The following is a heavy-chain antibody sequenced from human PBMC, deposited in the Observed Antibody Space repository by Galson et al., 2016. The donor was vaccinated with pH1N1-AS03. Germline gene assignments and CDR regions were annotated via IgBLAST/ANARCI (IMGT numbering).Heavy chain of an antibody. D-gene: IGHD1/OR15-1a*01. CDR3: ARGGLGTTVYLLQH. J-gene: IGHJ1*01. V-gene: IGHV6-1*01. Sequence: CAISGDSVSSDRAAWNWIRQSPSRGLEWLGRTYYRSKWYYDYAVSVESRMTIRPDTSKNQVSLQLNSVTPEDTAVYYCARGGLGTTVYLLQHWGQGTTVTVSS. CDR2: TYYRSKWYY. CDR1: GDSVSSDRAA.